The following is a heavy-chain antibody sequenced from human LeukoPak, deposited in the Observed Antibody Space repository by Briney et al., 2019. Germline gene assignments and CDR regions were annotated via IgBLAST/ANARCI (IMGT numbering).Heavy chain of an antibody. J-gene: IGHJ4*02. CDR1: GGSISSYY. D-gene: IGHD3-16*01. V-gene: IGHV4-59*08. Sequence: TSETLSLTCTVSGGSISSYYWSWIRQPPGKGLEWIGYIYYSGSTNYNPSLKSRVTISVDTSKNQFSLKLSSVTAADTAVYYCARTLGRSGVTFGDPEDSPFDYWGQGTLVTVSS. CDR2: IYYSGST. CDR3: ARTLGRSGVTFGDPEDSPFDY.